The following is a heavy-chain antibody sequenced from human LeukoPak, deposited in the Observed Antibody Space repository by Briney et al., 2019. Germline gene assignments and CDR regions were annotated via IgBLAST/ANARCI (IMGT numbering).Heavy chain of an antibody. J-gene: IGHJ4*02. Sequence: PGGSLRLSCAASGFTFSSYGMSWVRQAPGKGLEWVSGVGYSGGNTFYYYADSVKGRFTISGDNSRNTLYLQMNSLRAEDTALYDCAKDALYIWGSYSDHWGQGTLVTVSS. CDR2: VGYSGGNT. D-gene: IGHD3-16*01. V-gene: IGHV3-23*01. CDR1: GFTFSSYG. CDR3: AKDALYIWGSYSDH.